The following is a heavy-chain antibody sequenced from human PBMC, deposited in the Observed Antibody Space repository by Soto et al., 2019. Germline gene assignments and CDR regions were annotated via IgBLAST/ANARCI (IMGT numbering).Heavy chain of an antibody. J-gene: IGHJ6*02. V-gene: IGHV4-4*07. CDR2: IYTSGST. Sequence: SETLSLTCTVSGGSISSYYWSWIRQPAGKGLEWIGRIYTSGSTNYNPSLKSRVTMSVDKYKNQFSLKLSSVTAADTAVYYCAREANGDYVGGYYSHGMDVWGQGTSVTVSS. CDR3: AREANGDYVGGYYSHGMDV. CDR1: GGSISSYY. D-gene: IGHD4-17*01.